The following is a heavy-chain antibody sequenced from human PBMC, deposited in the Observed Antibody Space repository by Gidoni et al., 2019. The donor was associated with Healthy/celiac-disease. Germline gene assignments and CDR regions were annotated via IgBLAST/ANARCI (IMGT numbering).Heavy chain of an antibody. Sequence: QITLKESGPTLVKPTQTLTLTCTFSGFSLSTSGVGVGWIRQPPGKALEWLALIYWDDDKRYSPSLKSRLTITKDTSKNQVVLTMTNMDPVDTATYYCAHRPIAAAGTDYFDYWGQGTLVTVSS. CDR2: IYWDDDK. CDR3: AHRPIAAAGTDYFDY. CDR1: GFSLSTSGVG. D-gene: IGHD6-13*01. J-gene: IGHJ4*02. V-gene: IGHV2-5*02.